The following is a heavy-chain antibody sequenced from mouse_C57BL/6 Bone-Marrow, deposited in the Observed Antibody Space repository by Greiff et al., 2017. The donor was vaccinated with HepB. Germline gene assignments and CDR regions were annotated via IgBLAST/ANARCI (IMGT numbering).Heavy chain of an antibody. CDR1: GFTFSDFY. D-gene: IGHD2-12*01. CDR3: ARDANDLFAY. V-gene: IGHV7-1*01. J-gene: IGHJ3*01. CDR2: SRNKANDYTT. Sequence: EVKLVESGGGLVQSGRSLRLSCATSGFTFSDFYMEWVRQAPGKGLEWIAASRNKANDYTTEYSASVKGRFIVSRDTSQSILYLQMNALRAEDTAIYYCARDANDLFAYWGQGTLVTVSA.